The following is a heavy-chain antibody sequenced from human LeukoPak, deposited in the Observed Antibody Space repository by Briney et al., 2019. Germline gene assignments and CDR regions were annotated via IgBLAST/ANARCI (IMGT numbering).Heavy chain of an antibody. J-gene: IGHJ3*02. V-gene: IGHV4-59*01. Sequence: SETLSLTCTVSGGSISSYYWSWIRQPPGKGLEWIGYIYYSGSTNYNPSLKSRVTISVDTSKNQFSLKLSSVTAADTAVYYCASSVGAPFRIDAFDIWGQGTMVTVSS. CDR2: IYYSGST. CDR3: ASSVGAPFRIDAFDI. CDR1: GGSISSYY. D-gene: IGHD1-26*01.